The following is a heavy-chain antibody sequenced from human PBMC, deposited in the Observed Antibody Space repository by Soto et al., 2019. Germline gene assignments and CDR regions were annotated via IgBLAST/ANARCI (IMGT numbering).Heavy chain of an antibody. CDR2: ISGSGGST. CDR3: AKDWGCSSTSCYTNPVHFDY. J-gene: IGHJ4*02. Sequence: GGSLRLSCAASGFTFSSYAMSWVRQAPGKGLEWVSAISGSGGSTYYADSVKGRFTISRDNSKNTLYLQMNSLRAEDTAVYYCAKDWGCSSTSCYTNPVHFDYWGQGTLVTVSS. CDR1: GFTFSSYA. V-gene: IGHV3-23*01. D-gene: IGHD2-2*02.